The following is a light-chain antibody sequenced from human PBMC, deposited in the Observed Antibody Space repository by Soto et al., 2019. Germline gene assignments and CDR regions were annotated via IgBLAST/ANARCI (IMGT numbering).Light chain of an antibody. V-gene: IGKV1-33*01. CDR1: QDISNY. Sequence: DIQMTQSPSSLSASVGDRVTITCQASQDISNYLNWYQQKPGKAPKLLIYDASNLETGVPSRFSGSGSGTDFTFSISSLQHEDIATYYCHQYDNLPLTFGGGTKVEIK. CDR3: HQYDNLPLT. CDR2: DAS. J-gene: IGKJ4*01.